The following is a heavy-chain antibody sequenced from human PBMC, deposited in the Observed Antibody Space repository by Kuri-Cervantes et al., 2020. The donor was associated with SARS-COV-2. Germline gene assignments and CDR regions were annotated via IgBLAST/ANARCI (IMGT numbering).Heavy chain of an antibody. CDR1: GGSISSYY. CDR3: VRDHDYGSRNKFDF. Sequence: SETLSLTCTVSGGSISSYYWSWIRQPAGKGLEWIGRIYTSGSTNYNPSLKSRVTMSVDTSKNQFSLKLSSVTAADTAVYYCVRDHDYGSRNKFDFWGPGALVTVSS. V-gene: IGHV4-4*07. D-gene: IGHD6-13*01. CDR2: IYTSGST. J-gene: IGHJ4*02.